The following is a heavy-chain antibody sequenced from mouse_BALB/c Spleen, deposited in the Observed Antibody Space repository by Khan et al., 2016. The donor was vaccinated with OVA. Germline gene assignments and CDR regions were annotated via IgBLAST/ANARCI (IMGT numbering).Heavy chain of an antibody. J-gene: IGHJ3*01. CDR2: ILPGSGRN. V-gene: IGHV1-9*01. D-gene: IGHD1-1*01. CDR1: GYTFSSYW. CDR3: ARGNYYSSSSWCGY. Sequence: QVRLKQSGAELMKPGASVKISCKATGYTFSSYWIEWVKQRPGHGLEWIGEILPGSGRNNYNEKFKGKATFTADTSSNTAYMQLSNLTSDDSAVYYCARGNYYSSSSWCGYWGQGTLVTVSA.